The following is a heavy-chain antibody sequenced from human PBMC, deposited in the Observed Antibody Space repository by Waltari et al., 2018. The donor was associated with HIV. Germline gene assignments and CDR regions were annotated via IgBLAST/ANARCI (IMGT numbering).Heavy chain of an antibody. D-gene: IGHD6-19*01. V-gene: IGHV3-15*01. CDR3: KTDPVGSGWPPYSWFEP. Sequence: ELQLVESGGGLVKPGGSLRLSCAASRFSFSKAWMSWVRQAPGKGLEWVGRIRSKTDGGTRDYAAPVKGRFSISRHESKNTLYLQTDSLKAEYTGVYYCKTDPVGSGWPPYSWFEPWGQGTLVTVSS. CDR1: RFSFSKAW. J-gene: IGHJ5*02. CDR2: IRSKTDGGTR.